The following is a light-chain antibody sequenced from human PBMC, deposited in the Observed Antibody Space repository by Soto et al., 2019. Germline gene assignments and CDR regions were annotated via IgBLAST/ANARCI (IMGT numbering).Light chain of an antibody. J-gene: IGKJ5*01. V-gene: IGKV1-9*01. CDR3: RQHDRFPIT. CDR1: QGISTY. Sequence: DIQLTQSPVFVSASLGDRVTLTFRAKQGISTYLVWYQQKAGKAPKSLIYAASTLQTGVPSRFSGSGSGTEFTLTISSLQPEDSATYYCRQHDRFPITFGQGTRLEIK. CDR2: AAS.